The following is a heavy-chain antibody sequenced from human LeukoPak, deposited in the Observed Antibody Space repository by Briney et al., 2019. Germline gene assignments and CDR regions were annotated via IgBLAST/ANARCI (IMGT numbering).Heavy chain of an antibody. J-gene: IGHJ5*02. CDR1: GYSFTDYY. CDR3: ARADFVDAGPYLIGP. V-gene: IGHV1-2*02. CDR2: INPKSGRT. Sequence: ASVRVSCETSGYSFTDYYIHWVRQAPGQGLEWMGWINPKSGRTSAARKFQDRVTMTRDPSISTVHMDMAWLTSDDTAIYFCARADFVDAGPYLIGPWGQGTLVTVSS. D-gene: IGHD3-3*01.